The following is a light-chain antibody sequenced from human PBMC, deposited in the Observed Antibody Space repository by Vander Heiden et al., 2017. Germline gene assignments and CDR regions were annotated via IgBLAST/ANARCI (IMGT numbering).Light chain of an antibody. V-gene: IGLV2-11*01. J-gene: IGLJ2*01. CDR3: CSYAGSYTFVV. CDR1: SSDVAIYNY. Sequence: QSALTQPRSVSGSPEQSVTISCTGTSSDVAIYNYVSWYQQHPGKAPNLMIYDDSKRPSGVPDRFSGSKSGNTASLTISGLQAEDEADYYCCSYAGSYTFVVFGGGTKLTVL. CDR2: DDS.